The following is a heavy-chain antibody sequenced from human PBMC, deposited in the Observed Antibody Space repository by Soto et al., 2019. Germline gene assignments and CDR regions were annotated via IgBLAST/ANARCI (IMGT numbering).Heavy chain of an antibody. CDR2: IYYSGST. D-gene: IGHD3-10*01. J-gene: IGHJ4*02. V-gene: IGHV4-30-4*01. CDR3: ASHPDSDYGSGSFPGLRYYFDY. Sequence: LSLTCTVSGGSISSGDYYWSWIRQPPGKGLEWIGYIYYSGSTYYNPSLKSRVTISVDTSKNQFSLKLSSVTAADTAVYYCASHPDSDYGSGSFPGLRYYFDYWGQGTLVTVSS. CDR1: GGSISSGDYY.